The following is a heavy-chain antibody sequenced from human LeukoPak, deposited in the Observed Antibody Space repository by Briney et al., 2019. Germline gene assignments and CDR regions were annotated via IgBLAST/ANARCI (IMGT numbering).Heavy chain of an antibody. CDR3: ARGGSTSYREFLYNWFDP. V-gene: IGHV4-59*01. J-gene: IGHJ5*02. Sequence: SETLSLTCTVSGGSISSYYWSWIRQPPGKGLEWIGYIYYSGSTNYNPSLKSRVTISVDTSKNRFSLKLSSVTAADTAVYFCARGGSTSYREFLYNWFDPWGQGTLVTVSS. CDR1: GGSISSYY. D-gene: IGHD3-10*01. CDR2: IYYSGST.